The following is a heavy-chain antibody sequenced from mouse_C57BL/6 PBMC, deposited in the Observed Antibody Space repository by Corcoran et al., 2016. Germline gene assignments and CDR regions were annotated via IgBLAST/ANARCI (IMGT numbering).Heavy chain of an antibody. V-gene: IGHV1-53*01. CDR3: AREKVITTDPDY. J-gene: IGHJ2*01. CDR1: GYTFTSYW. Sequence: QVQLQQPGTELVKPGASVKLSCKASGYTFTSYWMHWVKQRPGQGLEWIGDINPNNGGTSYNQKFKGKATLTVDKSSSTAYMELRSLTSEDSAVYYCAREKVITTDPDYWGQGTTLTVSS. D-gene: IGHD1-1*01. CDR2: INPNNGGT.